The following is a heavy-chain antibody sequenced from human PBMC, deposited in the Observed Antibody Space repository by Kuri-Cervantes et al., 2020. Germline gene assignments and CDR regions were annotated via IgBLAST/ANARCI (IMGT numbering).Heavy chain of an antibody. CDR1: GFTVSSHY. CDR3: ARGPGIEEYYDFWSGYHDKDDAFDI. D-gene: IGHD3-3*01. J-gene: IGHJ3*02. CDR2: IFSGGFGGTT. Sequence: GESLKISCAASGFTVSSHYMNWVRQAPGRGLEWVAVIFSGGFGGTTYYADSVKGRFIFSRDESKNTLYLQMNSLRAEDTAVYYCARGPGIEEYYDFWSGYHDKDDAFDIWGQGTMVTVSS. V-gene: IGHV3-53*01.